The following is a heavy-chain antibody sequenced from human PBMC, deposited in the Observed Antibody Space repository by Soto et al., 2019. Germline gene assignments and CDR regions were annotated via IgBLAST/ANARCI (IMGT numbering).Heavy chain of an antibody. CDR3: ASDIVATIGRWFDP. CDR2: INPSGGSK. D-gene: IGHD5-12*01. V-gene: IGHV1-46*01. CDR1: GYTFTSYY. Sequence: ASVKVSCKASGYTFTSYYMHWVRQAPGQGLEWMGIINPSGGSKSYAQKFQGRVTMTRDTSTSTVYMELSSLRSEDTAVYYCASDIVATIGRWFDPWGQGPLGTVS. J-gene: IGHJ5*02.